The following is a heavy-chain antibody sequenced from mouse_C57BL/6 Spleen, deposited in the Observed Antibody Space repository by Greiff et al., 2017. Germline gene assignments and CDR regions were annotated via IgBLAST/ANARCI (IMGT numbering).Heavy chain of an antibody. D-gene: IGHD1-1*01. CDR2: IYPGDGDT. CDR3: ARDYGSKGWFAY. Sequence: VQLQQSGPELVKPGASVKISCKASGYAFSSSWMNWVKQRPGKGLEWIGRIYPGDGDTSYNGKFKGKATLTADTSSSPAYMQLSSLTSEDSAVYFCARDYGSKGWFAYWGQGTLVTVSA. CDR1: GYAFSSSW. J-gene: IGHJ3*01. V-gene: IGHV1-82*01.